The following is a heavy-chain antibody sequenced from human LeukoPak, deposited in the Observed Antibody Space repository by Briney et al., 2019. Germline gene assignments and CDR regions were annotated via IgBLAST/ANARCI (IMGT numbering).Heavy chain of an antibody. J-gene: IGHJ3*02. V-gene: IGHV1-69*06. D-gene: IGHD2-8*01. CDR2: IIPIFGTT. CDR1: GGTFSSYA. Sequence: SVKVSCKASGGTFSSYAISWVRQAPGQGLEWMGGIIPIFGTTNYAQKFQGRVTITADKSTSTAYMELSSLRSEDTAIYYCARRYCTNGVCYDDRGAFDIWGQGTMLTVSS. CDR3: ARRYCTNGVCYDDRGAFDI.